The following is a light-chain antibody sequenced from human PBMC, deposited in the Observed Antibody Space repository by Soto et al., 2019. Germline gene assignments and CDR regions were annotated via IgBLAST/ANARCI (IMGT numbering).Light chain of an antibody. Sequence: QSVLTHPPSVSSPPGQKVTISCSGSSSNIGGNSVSWYQQLPGTAPKLLIYDDNKRPSGIPDRFSGSKSGTSATLGITGFQTGDEADYYCGSWDSSLSAYVFGTGTKVTVL. J-gene: IGLJ1*01. CDR2: DDN. CDR1: SSNIGGNS. V-gene: IGLV1-51*01. CDR3: GSWDSSLSAYV.